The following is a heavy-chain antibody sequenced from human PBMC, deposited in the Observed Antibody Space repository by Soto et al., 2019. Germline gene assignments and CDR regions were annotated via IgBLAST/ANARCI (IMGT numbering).Heavy chain of an antibody. J-gene: IGHJ6*03. CDR3: ARVLGSSTWEDYYYYMAV. Sequence: GASVKVSCKASGYTFTSYDINWVRQATGQGLEWMGWMNPNSGNTGYAQKFQGRVTMTRNTSISTAYMELSSLRSEDTAVYYCARVLGSSTWEDYYYYMAVWGKGTTVTV. CDR2: MNPNSGNT. V-gene: IGHV1-8*01. D-gene: IGHD6-13*01. CDR1: GYTFTSYD.